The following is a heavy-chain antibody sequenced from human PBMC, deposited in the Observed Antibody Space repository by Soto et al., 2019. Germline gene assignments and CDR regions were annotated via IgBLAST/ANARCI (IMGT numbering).Heavy chain of an antibody. J-gene: IGHJ5*02. CDR1: GGSISSGENF. D-gene: IGHD2-15*01. V-gene: IGHV4-30-4*01. Sequence: SETLSLTCTVSGGSISSGENFWNWIRQSPGKGLEWIGYIHHSGSTYYNPSLKSRLTISVDTSKNQISLKLNSVTAADTAVYYCARVPWEDCAGGTCPNWFDPWGQGTLVTVSS. CDR3: ARVPWEDCAGGTCPNWFDP. CDR2: IHHSGST.